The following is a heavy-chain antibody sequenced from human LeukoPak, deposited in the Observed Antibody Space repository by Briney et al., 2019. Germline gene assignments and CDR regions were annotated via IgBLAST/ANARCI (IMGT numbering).Heavy chain of an antibody. CDR2: IYPGDSDT. V-gene: IGHV5-51*01. D-gene: IGHD1-1*01. J-gene: IGHJ3*02. CDR1: GCIFTSYW. CDR3: ARRGTGTADI. Sequence: GGALEISCKGSGCIFTSYWIGLVRQMPGKGLEWMGIIYPGDSDTRYSPSFQGQVTISADKSISTAYLQWSSLKASDTAMYYCARRGTGTADIWGQGTMVTVSS.